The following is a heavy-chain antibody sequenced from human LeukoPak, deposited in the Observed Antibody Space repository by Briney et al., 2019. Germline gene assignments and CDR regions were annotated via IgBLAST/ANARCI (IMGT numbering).Heavy chain of an antibody. CDR2: NSGSGGGT. V-gene: IGHV3-23*01. D-gene: IGHD5-24*01. CDR1: GFTFSSYA. J-gene: IGHJ6*03. CDR3: ANNYGGFGFEDYYMDV. Sequence: GGSLTLSCAASGFTFSSYAMSWGRRAPGEGVEWVLGNSGSGGGTYYADSVKGRFTISRENSKNTLYLQMNSLRAEDTAVYYCANNYGGFGFEDYYMDVWGKGTTVTVS.